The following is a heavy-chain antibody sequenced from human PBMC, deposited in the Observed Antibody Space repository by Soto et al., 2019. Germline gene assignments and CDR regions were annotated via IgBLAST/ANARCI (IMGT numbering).Heavy chain of an antibody. CDR1: GDSISSVKW. D-gene: IGHD2-21*02. CDR3: ARGGDWQFDY. J-gene: IGHJ4*02. Sequence: SETLSLTCALSGDSISSVKWWSWVRQPPGKGLEWIGEIHHSGRTNYNPSLKSRVTILVEKSKNQVSLELSSMTAADTAVYYCARGGDWQFDYWGQGTLVTVS. CDR2: IHHSGRT. V-gene: IGHV4-4*02.